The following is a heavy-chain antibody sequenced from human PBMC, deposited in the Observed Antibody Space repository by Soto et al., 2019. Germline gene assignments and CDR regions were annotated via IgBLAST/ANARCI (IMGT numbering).Heavy chain of an antibody. D-gene: IGHD1-26*01. CDR2: ISYDGSNK. Sequence: HPGGSLRLSCAASGFTFSSYGLHRVRQAPGKGLEWVAVISYDGSNKYYADSVKGRFTISRDNSKNTLYLQMNSLRAEDTAVYYCAKAPSPQWELHPAETDYWGQGT. J-gene: IGHJ4*02. CDR3: AKAPSPQWELHPAETDY. V-gene: IGHV3-30*18. CDR1: GFTFSSYG.